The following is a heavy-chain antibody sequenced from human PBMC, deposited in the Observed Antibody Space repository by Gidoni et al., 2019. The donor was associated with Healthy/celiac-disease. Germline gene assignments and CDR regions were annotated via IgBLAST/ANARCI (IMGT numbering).Heavy chain of an antibody. CDR2: IYYSGST. Sequence: QVQLQESGPGLVKPSETLSLPCTVPGRSISSYYWSWIRQPPGKGLEWIGYIYYSGSTNYNPSLKSRVTISVDTSKNQFSLKLSSVTAADTAVYYCARANSDTAMVDNWGQGTLVTVSS. D-gene: IGHD5-18*01. CDR3: ARANSDTAMVDN. J-gene: IGHJ4*02. CDR1: GRSISSYY. V-gene: IGHV4-59*01.